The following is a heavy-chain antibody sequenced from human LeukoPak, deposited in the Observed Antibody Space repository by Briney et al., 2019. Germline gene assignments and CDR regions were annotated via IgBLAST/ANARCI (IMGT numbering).Heavy chain of an antibody. D-gene: IGHD3-10*01. CDR2: MNPNSGNT. CDR3: ARAELWFGEYKNNWFDP. CDR1: GYTFTSYD. Sequence: ASVKVSCKASGYTFTSYDINWVRQATGQGLEWMGWMNPNSGNTGYAQKFQGRVTITRNTSISTAYMELSSLRSEDTAVYYCARAELWFGEYKNNWFDPWGQGTLVTVSS. J-gene: IGHJ5*02. V-gene: IGHV1-8*03.